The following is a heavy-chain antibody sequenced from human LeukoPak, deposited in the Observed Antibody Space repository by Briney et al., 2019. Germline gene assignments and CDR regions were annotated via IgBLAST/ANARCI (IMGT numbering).Heavy chain of an antibody. V-gene: IGHV3-30*18. D-gene: IGHD3-10*01. CDR2: ISYDGSNK. Sequence: GGSLRLSCAASGFTFSSYGMHWVRQAPGKGLEWVAVISYDGSNKYYADSVKGRFTVSRDNSKNTLYLQMNSLRAEDTALYYCAQGITMVRGIGEHMDVWGKGTTVTVSS. CDR3: AQGITMVRGIGEHMDV. J-gene: IGHJ6*03. CDR1: GFTFSSYG.